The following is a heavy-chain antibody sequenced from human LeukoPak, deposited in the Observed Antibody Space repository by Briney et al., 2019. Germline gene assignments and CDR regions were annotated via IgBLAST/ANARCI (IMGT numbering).Heavy chain of an antibody. CDR2: IWYDGSDK. CDR3: ARGWGQLAAGLDY. V-gene: IGHV3-33*08. D-gene: IGHD6-6*01. CDR1: GFTFSSFA. J-gene: IGHJ4*02. Sequence: GGSLRLSCAASGFTFSSFAMSWVRQAPGKGLEWVAVIWYDGSDKVYADSVKGRFTISRDNSKNTLYLQMDSLRAEDTALYYCARGWGQLAAGLDYWGQGTLVTVSS.